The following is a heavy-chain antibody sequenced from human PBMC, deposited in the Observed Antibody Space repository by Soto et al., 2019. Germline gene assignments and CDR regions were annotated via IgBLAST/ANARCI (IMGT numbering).Heavy chain of an antibody. D-gene: IGHD3-9*01. Sequence: GGSLRLSCAASGFTFSSYSTNWVRQAPGKGLEWVSSISSSSSYIYYADSAKGRFTISRDNAKNSLYLQMNSLRAEDTAVYYCARVLAGPEDYYYGMDVWGQGTTVTVSS. V-gene: IGHV3-21*01. CDR2: ISSSSSYI. CDR1: GFTFSSYS. CDR3: ARVLAGPEDYYYGMDV. J-gene: IGHJ6*02.